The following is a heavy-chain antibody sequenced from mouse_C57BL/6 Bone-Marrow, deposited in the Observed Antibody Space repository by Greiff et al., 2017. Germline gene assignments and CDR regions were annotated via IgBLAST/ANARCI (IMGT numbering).Heavy chain of an antibody. V-gene: IGHV8-8*01. D-gene: IGHD2-2*01. J-gene: IGHJ1*03. CDR2: IWWDDDK. CDR3: ARIPLLLWLLYWYFDV. CDR1: GFSLSTFGMG. Sequence: QVTLKESGPGILQPSQTLSLTCSFSGFSLSTFGMGVGWIRQPSGKGLEWLAHIWWDDDKYYNPALKSRLTISKDTSKNQVFLKIANVDTADTATYYCARIPLLLWLLYWYFDVWGTGTTVTVSS.